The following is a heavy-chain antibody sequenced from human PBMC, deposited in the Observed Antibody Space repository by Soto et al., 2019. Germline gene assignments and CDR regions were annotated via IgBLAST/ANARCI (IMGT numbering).Heavy chain of an antibody. D-gene: IGHD6-19*01. V-gene: IGHV4-59*01. CDR2: IYYSGST. CDR3: ASERYSCGWHDWWFDP. CDR1: GGSLSSYY. J-gene: IGHJ5*02. Sequence: SETLSLTCTVSGGSLSSYYWSWIRQPPGKGLEWIGYIYYSGSTNYNPSLKSRVTISVDTSKNQFSLKLSSVTAADTAVYYCASERYSCGWHDWWFDPWGQGTLVTVSS.